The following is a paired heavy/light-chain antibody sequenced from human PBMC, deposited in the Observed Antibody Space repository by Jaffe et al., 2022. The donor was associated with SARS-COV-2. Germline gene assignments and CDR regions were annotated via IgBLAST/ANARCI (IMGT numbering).Heavy chain of an antibody. V-gene: IGHV4-59*01. D-gene: IGHD1-26*01. Sequence: QVQLQESGPGLVKPSETLSLTCTVSGGPISSYYWTWIRQSPGKGLEWIAYMYYSGNTNYNPSLKSRVTISVDTSKNQFSLKLSSVTAADTAIYYCARGATYWVYWGQGTLVTVSS. CDR1: GGPISSYY. J-gene: IGHJ4*02. CDR3: ARGATYWVY. CDR2: MYYSGNT.
Light chain of an antibody. V-gene: IGKV3-20*01. CDR1: QSVSSSY. Sequence: EIVLTQSPGTLSLSPGERATLSCRASQSVSSSYLAWYQQKPGQAPRLLIYGASSRATGIPDRFSGSGSGTDFTLTISRLEPEDFAVYYCQQYGTSITFGPGTKVDIK. J-gene: IGKJ3*01. CDR3: QQYGTSIT. CDR2: GAS.